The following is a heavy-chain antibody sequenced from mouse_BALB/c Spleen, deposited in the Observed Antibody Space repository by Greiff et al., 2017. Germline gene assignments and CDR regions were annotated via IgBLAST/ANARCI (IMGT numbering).Heavy chain of an antibody. CDR1: GYTFTDYN. J-gene: IGHJ2*01. Sequence: EVQLQQSGPELVKPGASVKISCKASGYTFTDYNMHWVKQSHGKSLEWIGYIYPYNGGTGYNQKFKSKATLTVDNSSSTAYMELRSLTSEDSAVYYCARGNGNYVDYFDYWGQGTTLTVSS. D-gene: IGHD2-1*01. V-gene: IGHV1S29*02. CDR3: ARGNGNYVDYFDY. CDR2: IYPYNGGT.